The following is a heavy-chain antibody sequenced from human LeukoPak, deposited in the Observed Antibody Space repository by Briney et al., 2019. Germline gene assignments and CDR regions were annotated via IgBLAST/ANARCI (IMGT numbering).Heavy chain of an antibody. D-gene: IGHD3-22*01. CDR3: ARDQGDNYDSSGYYPY. CDR1: GFTFDDYA. Sequence: GGSLRLSCAASGFTFDDYAMHWVRQAPGKGLEWVSLISGDGGSTNYADSVMGRFTISRDNAKNSLYLQMNSLRAEDTAVYYCARDQGDNYDSSGYYPYWGQGTLVSVSS. J-gene: IGHJ4*02. V-gene: IGHV3-43*02. CDR2: ISGDGGST.